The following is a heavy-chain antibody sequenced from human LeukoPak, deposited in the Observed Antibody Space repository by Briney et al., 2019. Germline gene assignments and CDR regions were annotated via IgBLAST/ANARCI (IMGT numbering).Heavy chain of an antibody. D-gene: IGHD3-10*01. J-gene: IGHJ4*02. Sequence: GGSLRLSCAASGFTFSSYAMSWVRQVPGKGLEWVSAISGSGGSTYYADSVKGRFTISRDNSKNTLYLQMNSLRAEDTAVYYCARVVPPTDYGSGSYFWDPYYFDYWGQGTLVTVSS. V-gene: IGHV3-23*01. CDR3: ARVVPPTDYGSGSYFWDPYYFDY. CDR2: ISGSGGST. CDR1: GFTFSSYA.